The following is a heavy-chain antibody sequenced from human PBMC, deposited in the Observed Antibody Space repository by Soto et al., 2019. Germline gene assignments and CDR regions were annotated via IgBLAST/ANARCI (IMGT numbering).Heavy chain of an antibody. CDR1: GGTFSSYA. D-gene: IGHD6-19*01. CDR3: ARDREGIAVATSFDY. V-gene: IGHV1-69*01. CDR2: IIPIFGTA. J-gene: IGHJ4*02. Sequence: QVQLVQSGAEVQKPGSSVKVSCKASGGTFSSYAISWVRQAPGQGLEWMGGIIPIFGTANYAQKFQGRVTITADESTSTAYMELSSLRSEDTAVYYCARDREGIAVATSFDYWGQGTLVTVSS.